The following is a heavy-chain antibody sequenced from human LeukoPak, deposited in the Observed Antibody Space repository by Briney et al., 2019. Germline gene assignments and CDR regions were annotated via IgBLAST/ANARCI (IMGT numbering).Heavy chain of an antibody. CDR2: INHSGGT. CDR3: ARARGGNHSRWFDP. CDR1: GGSFSGYY. D-gene: IGHD4-23*01. J-gene: IGHJ5*02. V-gene: IGHV4-34*01. Sequence: SETLSLTCAVYGGSFSGYYWSWIRQPPGKGLEWIGEINHSGGTNYNPSLKSRVTISVDTSKNQFSLKLSSVTAADTAVYYCARARGGNHSRWFDPWGQGTLVTVSS.